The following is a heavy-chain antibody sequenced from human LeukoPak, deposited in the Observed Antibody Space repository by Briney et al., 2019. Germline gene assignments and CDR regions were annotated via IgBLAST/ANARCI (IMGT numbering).Heavy chain of an antibody. J-gene: IGHJ4*02. CDR3: ASASGYSYREGFHDY. Sequence: SETLSLTCAVYGGSFSGYYWSWIRQPPGKGLEWIGEINHSGSTNYNPSLKSRVTISVDTSKSQFSLKLSSVTAADTAAYYCASASGYSYREGFHDYWGQGTLVTVSS. CDR2: INHSGST. CDR1: GGSFSGYY. D-gene: IGHD5-18*01. V-gene: IGHV4-34*01.